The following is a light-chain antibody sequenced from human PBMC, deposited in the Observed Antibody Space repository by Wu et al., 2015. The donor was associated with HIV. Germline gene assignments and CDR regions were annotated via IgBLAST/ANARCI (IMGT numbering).Light chain of an antibody. Sequence: EIVLTQSPATLSLSPGDRATLSCRASQSIGNYLAWYQQKPGQTPRLLFFDASNRATGIPPRFSGRGSETGFTLTISSLESEDFALYYCQYRTTFGQGTRLESK. CDR3: QYRTT. V-gene: IGKV3-11*01. CDR1: QSIGNY. CDR2: DAS. J-gene: IGKJ5*01.